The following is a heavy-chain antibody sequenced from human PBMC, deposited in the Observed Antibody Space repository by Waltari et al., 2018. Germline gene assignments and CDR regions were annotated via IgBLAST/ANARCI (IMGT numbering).Heavy chain of an antibody. Sequence: EVQLVVSGGVVVQPGGSLRPSCAAYGFTFDDYAMHWVRQAPGKGLEWVSLISWDGGSTYYADSVKGRFTISRDNSKNSLYLQMNSLRAEDTALYYCAKDNLGNFDYWGQGTLVTVSS. D-gene: IGHD1-1*01. V-gene: IGHV3-43D*04. CDR2: ISWDGGST. CDR1: GFTFDDYA. J-gene: IGHJ4*02. CDR3: AKDNLGNFDY.